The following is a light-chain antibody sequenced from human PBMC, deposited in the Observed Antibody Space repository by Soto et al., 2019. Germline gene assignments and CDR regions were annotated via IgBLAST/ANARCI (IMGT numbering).Light chain of an antibody. V-gene: IGKV3-20*01. CDR3: QQYGGSPWA. CDR2: GAS. Sequence: EVVLMQSPGTVSLSAGERATLFCRASERVASNYLAWYQQKPGQAPRLLIYGASSRATGIPDRFSGSGSGTGFTLTISRLEPDDFAVFYCQQYGGSPWAFGQGTKVDIK. J-gene: IGKJ1*01. CDR1: ERVASNY.